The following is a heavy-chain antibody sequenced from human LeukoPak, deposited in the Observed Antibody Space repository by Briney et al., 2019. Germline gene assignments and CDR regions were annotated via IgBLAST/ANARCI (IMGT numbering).Heavy chain of an antibody. D-gene: IGHD3-9*01. CDR1: GFTVSSNY. J-gene: IGHJ4*02. Sequence: TGGSLRLSCAASGFTVSSNYMSWVRQAPGKGLEWVSRVKYDGSTTTYADSVKGRFTISRDNAKNILYLQMNSLRVEDTAVYYCARDLDWLLFDYWGQGTLVTVSS. V-gene: IGHV3-74*01. CDR2: VKYDGSTT. CDR3: ARDLDWLLFDY.